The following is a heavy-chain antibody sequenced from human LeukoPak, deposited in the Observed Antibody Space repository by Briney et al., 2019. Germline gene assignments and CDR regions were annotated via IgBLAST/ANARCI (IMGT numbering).Heavy chain of an antibody. D-gene: IGHD2-2*01. CDR1: GGSISSYY. CDR3: ARDGFPAAIDAFDI. Sequence: SETLSLTCTVSGGSISSYYWSWIRQPPGKGLEWIGYIYYSGSTNYNPSLKSRVTISVDTSKNQFSLKLSSVTAADTAVCYCARDGFPAAIDAFDIWGQGTMVTVSS. V-gene: IGHV4-59*01. CDR2: IYYSGST. J-gene: IGHJ3*02.